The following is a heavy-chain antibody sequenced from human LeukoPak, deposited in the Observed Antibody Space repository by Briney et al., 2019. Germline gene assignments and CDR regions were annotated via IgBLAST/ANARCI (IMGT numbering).Heavy chain of an antibody. D-gene: IGHD5-18*01. CDR1: RFTFSNYD. J-gene: IGHJ4*02. Sequence: GGSLRLSCAASRFTFSNYDMHWVRQAPGKGLEWVAVISYDGSNKYFADSVKGRFTISRDNSKNTLYLQMNSLRAEDTAVYYCATPYSYGYYFDYWGQGTLVTVSS. CDR3: ATPYSYGYYFDY. CDR2: ISYDGSNK. V-gene: IGHV3-30*03.